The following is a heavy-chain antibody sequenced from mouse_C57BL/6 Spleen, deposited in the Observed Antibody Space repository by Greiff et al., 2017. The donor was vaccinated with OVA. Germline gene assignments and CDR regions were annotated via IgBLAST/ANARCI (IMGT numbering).Heavy chain of an antibody. D-gene: IGHD1-1*01. CDR3: ARGGFITTVVGYYYAMDY. Sequence: QVQLQQPGAELVRPGSSVKLSCKASGYTFTSYWMHWVKQRPIQGLEWIGNIDPSDSETHYNQKFKDKATLTVDKSSSTAYMQLSSLTSEDSAVYYCARGGFITTVVGYYYAMDYWGQGTSVTVSS. CDR2: IDPSDSET. J-gene: IGHJ4*01. V-gene: IGHV1-52*01. CDR1: GYTFTSYW.